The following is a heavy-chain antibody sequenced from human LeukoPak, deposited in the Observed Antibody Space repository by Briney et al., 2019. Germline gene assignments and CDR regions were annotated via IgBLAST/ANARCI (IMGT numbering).Heavy chain of an antibody. CDR3: ARDPGDYFDY. D-gene: IGHD3-10*01. Sequence: GGSLRLSCAASGFTVSSNYMSWVRQAPGKGLEWVSVIYRGTTTDYADSVKGRFTISRDNSRNTLYLQMNSLRAEDTAVYYCARDPGDYFDYWGQGTLVTVSS. V-gene: IGHV3-53*01. CDR2: IYRGTTT. J-gene: IGHJ4*02. CDR1: GFTVSSNY.